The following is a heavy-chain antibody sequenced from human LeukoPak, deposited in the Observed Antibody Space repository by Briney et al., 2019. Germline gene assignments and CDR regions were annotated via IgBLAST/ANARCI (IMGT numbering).Heavy chain of an antibody. D-gene: IGHD5-24*01. Sequence: GGFLRLSCVGSGFTFSDYWMSWVGQAPGKGLKWVANIKQDGSEKDYVDALKGRFTISRDNAKNSLYLQMNSLRAEDTAVYYCARWLELMRNFDWWGQGTLVTVSS. CDR3: ARWLELMRNFDW. V-gene: IGHV3-7*01. CDR1: GFTFSDYW. CDR2: IKQDGSEK. J-gene: IGHJ4*02.